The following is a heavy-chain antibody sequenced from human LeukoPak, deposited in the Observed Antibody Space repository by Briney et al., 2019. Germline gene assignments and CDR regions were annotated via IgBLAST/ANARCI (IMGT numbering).Heavy chain of an antibody. CDR1: GFTFDDYG. Sequence: GGSLRLSCAASGFTFDDYGMSWVRQAPGKGLEWVSGINWNGGSTGYADSVKGRFTISRDNSKNTLYLQMNSLRAEDTAVYYCARERYDSSGYYNFDYWGQGTLVTVSS. D-gene: IGHD3-22*01. V-gene: IGHV3-20*04. CDR3: ARERYDSSGYYNFDY. J-gene: IGHJ4*02. CDR2: INWNGGST.